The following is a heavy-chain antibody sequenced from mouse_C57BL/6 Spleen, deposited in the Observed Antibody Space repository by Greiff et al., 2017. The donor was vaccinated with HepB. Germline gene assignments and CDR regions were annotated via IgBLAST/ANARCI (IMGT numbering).Heavy chain of an antibody. Sequence: EVKLMESGPELVKPGASVKMSCKASGYTFTDYNMHWVKQSHGKSLEWIGYINPNNGGTSYNQKFKGKATLTVNKSSSTAYMELRSLTSEDSAVYYCARYDGYYFYYFDYWGQGTTLTVSS. D-gene: IGHD2-3*01. CDR3: ARYDGYYFYYFDY. J-gene: IGHJ2*01. CDR2: INPNNGGT. V-gene: IGHV1-22*01. CDR1: GYTFTDYN.